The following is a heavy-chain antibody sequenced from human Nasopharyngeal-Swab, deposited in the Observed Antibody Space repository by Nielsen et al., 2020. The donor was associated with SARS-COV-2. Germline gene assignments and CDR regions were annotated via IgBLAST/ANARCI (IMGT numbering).Heavy chain of an antibody. CDR3: ARGTPFDY. V-gene: IGHV4-31*02. Sequence: WIRQPPGKGLEWIGYIYRLGGTSYNPSLKSRVTISLDASNNQFFLRLSSVTAADTAMFYCARGTPFDYWGQGILVTVSS. J-gene: IGHJ4*02. CDR2: IYRLGGT. D-gene: IGHD1-1*01.